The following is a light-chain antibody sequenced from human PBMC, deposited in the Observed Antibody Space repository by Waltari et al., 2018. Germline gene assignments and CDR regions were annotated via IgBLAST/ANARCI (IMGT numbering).Light chain of an antibody. CDR3: QQYKEWPLT. J-gene: IGKJ4*01. Sequence: EIVLTQSPATLPVSPGETVTLSCRASQTVSTSLAWYQKKSGQAPRLLIFDASTRATGIPATFSGSGSGTEFTLTISSLQSEDLAVYYCQQYKEWPLTFGGGTKVEIK. CDR1: QTVSTS. V-gene: IGKV3-15*01. CDR2: DAS.